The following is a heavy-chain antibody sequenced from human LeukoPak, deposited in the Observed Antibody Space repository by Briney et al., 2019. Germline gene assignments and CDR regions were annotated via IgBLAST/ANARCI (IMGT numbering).Heavy chain of an antibody. V-gene: IGHV3-7*05. CDR2: MNPDGSTK. Sequence: GGSLRLSCAASGFAFSSSWMAWVRQAPGKGLEWVANMNPDGSTKNYVDSVRGRFTISRDNAKNSLYLQMNSLRADDTAVYYCARDSGYSAFDYWGQGTLVTVS. D-gene: IGHD5-12*01. J-gene: IGHJ4*02. CDR1: GFAFSSSW. CDR3: ARDSGYSAFDY.